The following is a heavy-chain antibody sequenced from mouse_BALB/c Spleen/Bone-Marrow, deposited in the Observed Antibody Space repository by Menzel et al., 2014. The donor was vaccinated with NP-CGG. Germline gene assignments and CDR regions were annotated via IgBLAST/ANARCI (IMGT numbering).Heavy chain of an antibody. CDR3: ARRFIATAAWFAY. V-gene: IGHV1S29*02. D-gene: IGHD1-2*01. Sequence: VQLQQSGPELVKPGASVKISCKASGYTFTDYNMHWVQQSHGKSLEWIGYIYPYNGGTGYNQKFKSKATLTVDNSSSTACMELRSLTSEDSAVYYCARRFIATAAWFAYWGQGTLVTVSA. CDR2: IYPYNGGT. CDR1: GYTFTDYN. J-gene: IGHJ3*01.